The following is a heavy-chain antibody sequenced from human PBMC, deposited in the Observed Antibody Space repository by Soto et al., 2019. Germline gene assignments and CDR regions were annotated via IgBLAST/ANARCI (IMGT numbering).Heavy chain of an antibody. CDR3: ARDLPYYGSGSYYGLDV. V-gene: IGHV4-4*02. D-gene: IGHD3-10*01. J-gene: IGHJ6*02. Sequence: PSETLSLTCAVSGGSISSSNWWSWVRQPPGKGLEWIGEIYHSGSTNYNPSLKSRVTISVDKSKNQFSLKLSSVTAADTAVYYCARDLPYYGSGSYYGLDVWGQGTTVT. CDR1: GGSISSSNW. CDR2: IYHSGST.